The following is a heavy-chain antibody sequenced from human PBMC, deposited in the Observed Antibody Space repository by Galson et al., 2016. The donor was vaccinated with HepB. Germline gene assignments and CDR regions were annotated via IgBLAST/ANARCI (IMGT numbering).Heavy chain of an antibody. J-gene: IGHJ6*02. CDR3: ARDRPPHYGDYGVDV. Sequence: SVKVSCKASGGTFSTYAFSWVRQAPGQGLEWMGGIIPIIGASNYAQKFQGRVTLTADESAATGYMEVSSLTSEDTAIYYCARDRPPHYGDYGVDVWGHGTTVTVSS. D-gene: IGHD3-16*01. CDR2: IIPIIGAS. V-gene: IGHV1-69*13. CDR1: GGTFSTYA.